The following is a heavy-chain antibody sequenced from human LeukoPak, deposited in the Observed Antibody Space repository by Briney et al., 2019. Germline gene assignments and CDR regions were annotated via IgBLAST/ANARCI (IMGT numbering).Heavy chain of an antibody. CDR3: ARALYDSSGFVDY. D-gene: IGHD3-22*01. Sequence: SETLSLTCTVSGGSISSYYWSWIRQPPGKGLEWIGYIYYSGSTNCNPSLKSRVTISVDTSKNQFSLKLSSVTAADTAVYYCARALYDSSGFVDYWGQGTLVTVSS. V-gene: IGHV4-59*01. J-gene: IGHJ4*02. CDR2: IYYSGST. CDR1: GGSISSYY.